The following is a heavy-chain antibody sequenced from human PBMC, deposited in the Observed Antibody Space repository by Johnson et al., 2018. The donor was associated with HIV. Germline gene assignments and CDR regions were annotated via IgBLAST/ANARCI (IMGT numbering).Heavy chain of an antibody. CDR3: ARKVYYYDSSGYSSDAFDI. Sequence: QVKLVESGGGVVQPGRSLRLSCAASGFTFSSYAMHWVRQAPGKGLEWVAVISYDGSNKYYADSVKGRFTISRDNSKNTLYLQMNSLRAEDTAVYYCARKVYYYDSSGYSSDAFDIWGQGTMVTVSS. V-gene: IGHV3-30*04. CDR2: ISYDGSNK. CDR1: GFTFSSYA. J-gene: IGHJ3*02. D-gene: IGHD3-22*01.